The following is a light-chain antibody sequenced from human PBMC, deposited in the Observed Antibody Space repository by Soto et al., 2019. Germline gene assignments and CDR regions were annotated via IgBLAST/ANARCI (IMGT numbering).Light chain of an antibody. CDR3: QSSDRRVSGPV. CDR1: SSNIGAGYD. Sequence: QSALTQPPSMSGAPGQRVTISCTGGSSNIGAGYDVHWYQQFPGAAPKPLVYGKNNRPSGVSDRFSGSKSDTSASLAITGLQAVDEAESYCQSSDRRVSGPVVGGGTKVTVL. V-gene: IGLV1-40*01. J-gene: IGLJ3*02. CDR2: GKN.